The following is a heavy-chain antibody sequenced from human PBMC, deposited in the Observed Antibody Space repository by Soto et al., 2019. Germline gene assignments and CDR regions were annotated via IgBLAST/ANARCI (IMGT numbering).Heavy chain of an antibody. D-gene: IGHD7-27*01. CDR1: GFTFSSYS. J-gene: IGHJ6*02. CDR2: ISSSSSYL. CDR3: ARDNHRNWEEYYYYGMDV. Sequence: EVQLVESGGGLVKPGGSLRLSCAASGFTFSSYSMNWVRQSPGKGLEWVSSISSSSSYLYYADSVKGRFTISRDNAKNSLYLQMNSLRAEDTAVYYCARDNHRNWEEYYYYGMDVWGQGTTVTVSS. V-gene: IGHV3-21*01.